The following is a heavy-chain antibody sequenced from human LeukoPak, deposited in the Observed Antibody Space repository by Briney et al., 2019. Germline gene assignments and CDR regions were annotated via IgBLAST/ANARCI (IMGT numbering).Heavy chain of an antibody. D-gene: IGHD3-10*01. CDR3: AKDRKLLWFGEIFSY. J-gene: IGHJ4*02. CDR2: ISGSDGSR. Sequence: GGSLRLSCAASGFTFSSYAMSWVRQAPGKGLEWVSAISGSDGSRYYADSVKGRFTISRDNSKNTLYLQMNSLRAEDTAVYYCAKDRKLLWFGEIFSYWGQGTLVTVSS. V-gene: IGHV3-23*01. CDR1: GFTFSSYA.